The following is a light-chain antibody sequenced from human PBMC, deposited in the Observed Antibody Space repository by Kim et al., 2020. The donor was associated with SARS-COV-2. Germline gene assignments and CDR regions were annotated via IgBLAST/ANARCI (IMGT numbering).Light chain of an antibody. Sequence: VSPRQTASITCSGDKLGDKYACWYQQKPGQSPVLVIYQDIKRPSGIPERFSGSHSGNTATLTISGTQAMDEADYYCQAWDSSSVVFGGGTQLTVL. V-gene: IGLV3-1*01. J-gene: IGLJ2*01. CDR2: QDI. CDR3: QAWDSSSVV. CDR1: KLGDKY.